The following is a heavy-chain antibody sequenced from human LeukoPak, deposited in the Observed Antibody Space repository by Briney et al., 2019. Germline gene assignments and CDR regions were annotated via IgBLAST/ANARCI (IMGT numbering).Heavy chain of an antibody. CDR2: ISGSGGST. D-gene: IGHD3-10*01. J-gene: IGHJ4*02. Sequence: GGSLRLSCAASGFTFSSYAMSWVRQAPGKGLEWVSGISGSGGSTYYADSVKVRFTISRDHSKNTLYLQMNNLRAEDTAVYYCATGKRGPRPFDYWGQGTLVTVSS. CDR1: GFTFSSYA. CDR3: ATGKRGPRPFDY. V-gene: IGHV3-23*01.